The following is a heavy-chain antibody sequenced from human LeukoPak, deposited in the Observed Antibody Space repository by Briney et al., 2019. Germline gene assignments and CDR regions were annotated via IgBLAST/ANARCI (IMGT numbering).Heavy chain of an antibody. CDR1: GGSISSYY. Sequence: SETLSLTCTVSGGSISSYYWSWIRQPPGKGLEWIGYIYYSGSTNYNPSLKSRVTISVDTSKNQFSLKLSSVTAADTAVYYCARDPADYGDYGTPFDYWGQGTLVTVSS. CDR3: ARDPADYGDYGTPFDY. J-gene: IGHJ4*02. CDR2: IYYSGST. D-gene: IGHD4-17*01. V-gene: IGHV4-59*01.